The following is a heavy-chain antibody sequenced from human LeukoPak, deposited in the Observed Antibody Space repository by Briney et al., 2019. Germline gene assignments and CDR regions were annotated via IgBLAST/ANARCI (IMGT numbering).Heavy chain of an antibody. V-gene: IGHV3-23*01. J-gene: IGHJ4*02. CDR1: GFTFSNYA. CDR2: ISGSGGNT. CDR3: AKASNYYDSSGYYHFDY. Sequence: SGGSLRLSCAASGFTFSNYAMNWVRQAPGKGLEWVSGISGSGGNTYYADSVKGRFTISRDNSGNTLYLEMNSLRAEDTAVFYCAKASNYYDSSGYYHFDYWGQGTLVTVSS. D-gene: IGHD3-22*01.